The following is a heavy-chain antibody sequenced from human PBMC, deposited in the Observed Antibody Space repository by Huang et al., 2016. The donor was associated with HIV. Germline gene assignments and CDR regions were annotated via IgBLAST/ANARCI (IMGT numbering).Heavy chain of an antibody. D-gene: IGHD1-26*01. Sequence: QVQLVESGGGVVQPGRSLRLSCAAFGFTFNKFDMHWVRQAPGKVLEWVAIISYDGSSKYHADSVKGRFTISRDNSKNTVYLQMNSLRVEDTAVYYCAKDGRGSGTYYDYFEYWGQGTLVTVSS. V-gene: IGHV3-30*18. CDR3: AKDGRGSGTYYDYFEY. J-gene: IGHJ4*02. CDR2: ISYDGSSK. CDR1: GFTFNKFD.